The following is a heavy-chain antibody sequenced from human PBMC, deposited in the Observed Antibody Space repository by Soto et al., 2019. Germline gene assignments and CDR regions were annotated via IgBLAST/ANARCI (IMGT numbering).Heavy chain of an antibody. Sequence: SETLSLTCTVSGGSISSSSYYWGWIRQPPGKGLEWIGSIYYSGSTYYNPSLKSRVTISVDTSKNQFSLELSSVTAADTAVYYCSGGVTIFGVVIKYYFDYWGQGTLVTVSS. V-gene: IGHV4-39*01. CDR1: GGSISSSSYY. CDR2: IYYSGST. J-gene: IGHJ4*02. D-gene: IGHD3-3*01. CDR3: SGGVTIFGVVIKYYFDY.